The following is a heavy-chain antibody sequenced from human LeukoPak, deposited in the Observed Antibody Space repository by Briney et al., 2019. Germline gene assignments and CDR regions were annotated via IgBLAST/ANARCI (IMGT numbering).Heavy chain of an antibody. J-gene: IGHJ2*01. CDR2: INHSGST. D-gene: IGHD2-2*01. CDR3: ARDPSLGYCSSTSCYYLSWYFDL. Sequence: SETLSLTCAVYGGSFSGYYWSWIRQPPGKGLEWIGEINHSGSTNYNPSLKSRVTMSVDTSKNQFSLKLSSVTAADTAVYYCARDPSLGYCSSTSCYYLSWYFDLWGRGTLVTVSS. V-gene: IGHV4-34*01. CDR1: GGSFSGYY.